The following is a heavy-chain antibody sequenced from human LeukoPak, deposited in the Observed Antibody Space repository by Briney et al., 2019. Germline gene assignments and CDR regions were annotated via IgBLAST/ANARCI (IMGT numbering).Heavy chain of an antibody. Sequence: GGSLRLSCAASGFTVSSNYMSWVRQAPGKGLEWVSVIYSGGSTYYADSVKGRFTISRDNSKNTLYLQMNSLRAEDTAVYYCARGVSGYPSDYWGQGTLVTVSS. CDR3: ARGVSGYPSDY. CDR2: IYSGGST. CDR1: GFTVSSNY. V-gene: IGHV3-53*05. J-gene: IGHJ4*02. D-gene: IGHD6-25*01.